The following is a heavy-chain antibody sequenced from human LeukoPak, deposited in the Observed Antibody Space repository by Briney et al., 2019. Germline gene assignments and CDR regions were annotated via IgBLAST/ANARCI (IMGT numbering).Heavy chain of an antibody. Sequence: ASVKVSCKASGGTFSSYAISWVRQAPGQGLEWMGGIIPIFGTANYAQNLQGRVTLTTDTSTSTAYMELRSLRSDDTAVYYCARMLYSYGLTTDYWGQGTLVTVSS. V-gene: IGHV1-69*05. J-gene: IGHJ4*02. CDR1: GGTFSSYA. CDR2: IIPIFGTA. CDR3: ARMLYSYGLTTDY. D-gene: IGHD5-18*01.